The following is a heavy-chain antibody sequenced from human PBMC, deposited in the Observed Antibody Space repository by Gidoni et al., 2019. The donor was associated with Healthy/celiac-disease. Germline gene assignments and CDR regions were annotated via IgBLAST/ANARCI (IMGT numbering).Heavy chain of an antibody. V-gene: IGHV3-23*01. D-gene: IGHD1-26*01. Sequence: EVQLLESGGGLVQPGGSLRLSCAAPGFTFSSYAMSRVRQAPGKGLEWVSAIRGRSGSTYYADSVKGRFTISRDNSKNTLYLQMNSLRAEDTAVYYCAKLGPSSGSFNTHFDYWGQGTLVTVSS. CDR1: GFTFSSYA. J-gene: IGHJ4*02. CDR2: IRGRSGST. CDR3: AKLGPSSGSFNTHFDY.